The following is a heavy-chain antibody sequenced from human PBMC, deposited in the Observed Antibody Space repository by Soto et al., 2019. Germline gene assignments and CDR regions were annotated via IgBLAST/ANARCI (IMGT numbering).Heavy chain of an antibody. CDR3: VRAPDCSDGNCYFDY. Sequence: LETLSLTCTVSGGTISSSYWTWIRQPPGKGLEWIGYIYYSGKTTNNPSLRGRVSVSLDTSKSQFSLNLKSVTAADTAVYYCVRAPDCSDGNCYFDYWGQGTLVTVSS. CDR1: GGTISSSY. CDR2: IYYSGKT. J-gene: IGHJ4*02. V-gene: IGHV4-59*08. D-gene: IGHD2-15*01.